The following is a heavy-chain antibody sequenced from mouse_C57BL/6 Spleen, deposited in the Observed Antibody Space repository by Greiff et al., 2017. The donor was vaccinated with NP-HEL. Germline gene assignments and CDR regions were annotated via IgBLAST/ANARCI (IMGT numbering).Heavy chain of an antibody. D-gene: IGHD1-1*01. CDR3: ARSTGYAMDY. V-gene: IGHV5-6*01. Sequence: EVQLQESGGDLVKPGGSLKLSCAASGFTFSSYGMSWVRQTPDKRLEWVATISSGGSYTYYPDSVKGRFTISRDNAKNTLYLQMSSLKSEDTAMYYCARSTGYAMDYWGQGTSVTVSS. CDR1: GFTFSSYG. J-gene: IGHJ4*01. CDR2: ISSGGSYT.